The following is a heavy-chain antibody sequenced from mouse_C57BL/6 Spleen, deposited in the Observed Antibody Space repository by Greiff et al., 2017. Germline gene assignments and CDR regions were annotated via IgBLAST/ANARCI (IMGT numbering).Heavy chain of an antibody. D-gene: IGHD1-1*01. J-gene: IGHJ2*01. Sequence: DVQLQESVAELVRPGASVKLSCTASGFNIKNTYMHWVKQRPEQGLEWIGRIDPANGNTKYAPKFQGKATITADTSSNTAYLQLRSLTAEDTAIYYCARPYYGSSLCFDYWGQGTTLTVS. CDR3: ARPYYGSSLCFDY. CDR2: IDPANGNT. V-gene: IGHV14-3*01. CDR1: GFNIKNTY.